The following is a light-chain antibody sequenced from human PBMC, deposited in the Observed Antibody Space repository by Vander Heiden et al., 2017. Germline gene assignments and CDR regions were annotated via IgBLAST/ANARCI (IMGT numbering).Light chain of an antibody. Sequence: QSALTQPPSVSGSPGQSIAIPCTGTSSDVGAYNYVSWYQQHPGNAPKLMIDEVSKRPSVVPDRFSGSKSGNTASLTISGLQAEDEADYYCCSYTSSNSVLFGGGTRLTVL. CDR3: CSYTSSNSVL. CDR1: SSDVGAYNY. CDR2: EVS. J-gene: IGLJ2*01. V-gene: IGLV2-14*01.